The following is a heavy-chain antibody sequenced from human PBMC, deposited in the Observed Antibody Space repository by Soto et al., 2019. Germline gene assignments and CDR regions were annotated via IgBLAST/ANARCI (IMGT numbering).Heavy chain of an antibody. V-gene: IGHV3-15*07. CDR3: TAWRVSYDRYYYYGMDF. CDR2: IKSKTDGGTT. J-gene: IGHJ6*02. D-gene: IGHD5-12*01. Sequence: PGGSLRLSCAASGFTFSNAWMNWVRQAPGKGLEWVGRIKSKTDGGTTDYAAPVKGRFTISRDDSKNTLYLQMNSLKTEDTAVYYCTAWRVSYDRYYYYGMDFWGRGTTVTVSS. CDR1: GFTFSNAW.